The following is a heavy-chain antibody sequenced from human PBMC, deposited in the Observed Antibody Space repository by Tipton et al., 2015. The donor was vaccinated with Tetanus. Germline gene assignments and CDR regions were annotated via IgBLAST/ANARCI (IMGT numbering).Heavy chain of an antibody. CDR2: INHSGST. Sequence: LVKPTETLSLTCAVYGGSFSGYYWSWIRQPPGKGLEWIGEINHSGSTNYNPSLKSRVTISVDTSKNQFSLKLSSVTAADTAVYYCARGGWYSSGRFDYWGQGTLVTVSS. D-gene: IGHD6-19*01. CDR1: GGSFSGYY. CDR3: ARGGWYSSGRFDY. V-gene: IGHV4-34*01. J-gene: IGHJ4*02.